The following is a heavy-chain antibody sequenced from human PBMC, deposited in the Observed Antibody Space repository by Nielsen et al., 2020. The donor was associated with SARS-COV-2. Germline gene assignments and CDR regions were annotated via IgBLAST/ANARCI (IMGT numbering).Heavy chain of an antibody. CDR3: ARGPVSDEYGETVD. CDR1: GGSMDSVQYY. J-gene: IGHJ4*02. CDR2: IHASDSDNT. V-gene: IGHV4-30-4*01. Sequence: SETLSLTCTVSGGSMDSVQYYWTWIRQPPGMGLEWIGYIHASDSDNTFYNPSLTSRVIISIDTSKNQFSLKLSSVTAADTAVYYCARGPVSDEYGETVDWGQGTLVTVSS. D-gene: IGHD4-17*01.